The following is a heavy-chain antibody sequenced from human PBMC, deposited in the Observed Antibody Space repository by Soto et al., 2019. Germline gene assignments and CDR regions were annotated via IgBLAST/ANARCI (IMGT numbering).Heavy chain of an antibody. CDR3: ARSGSYGGWFDP. CDR1: GYSLTSDT. J-gene: IGHJ5*02. V-gene: IGHV1-69*02. Sequence: ASVKVSCKAAGYSLTSDTISWGRQAPGQGLEWMGRIIPILGIANYAQKFQGRVTITADKSTSTAYMELSSLRSEDTAVYYCARSGSYGGWFDPWGQGTLVTVSS. D-gene: IGHD1-26*01. CDR2: IIPILGIA.